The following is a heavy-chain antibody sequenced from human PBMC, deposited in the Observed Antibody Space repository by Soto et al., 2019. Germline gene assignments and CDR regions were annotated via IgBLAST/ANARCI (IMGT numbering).Heavy chain of an antibody. D-gene: IGHD1-26*01. CDR1: GGSISSGCYS. CDR2: IYHSGST. CDR3: ARGVNSGSYPFDD. J-gene: IGHJ4*02. V-gene: IGHV4-30-2*01. Sequence: SLSLPCAVSGGSISSGCYSWSWIRQPPGKGLEWIVYIYHSGSTYYNPSLKSRVTISVDRSKNQFSLKLSSVTAADTAVYYCARGVNSGSYPFDDWGQGTLVTVSS.